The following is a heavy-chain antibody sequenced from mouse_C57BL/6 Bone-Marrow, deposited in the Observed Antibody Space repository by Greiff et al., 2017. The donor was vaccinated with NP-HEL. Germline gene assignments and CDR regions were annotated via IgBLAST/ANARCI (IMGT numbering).Heavy chain of an antibody. CDR2: INPNYGTN. CDR1: GYSFTDYN. J-gene: IGHJ3*01. Sequence: EVQLQESGPELVKPGASVKISCKASGYSFTDYNMNWVKQSHGKSLEWIGVINPNYGTNSYNQKFKGKATLTVDQSSSTAYMQLNSLTSEDSAVYYCAKSFITTVVGPSAYWGQGTLVTVSA. D-gene: IGHD1-1*01. CDR3: AKSFITTVVGPSAY. V-gene: IGHV1-39*01.